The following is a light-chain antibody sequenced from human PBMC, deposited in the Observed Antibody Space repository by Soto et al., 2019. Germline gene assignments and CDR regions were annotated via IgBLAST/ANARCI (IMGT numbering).Light chain of an antibody. V-gene: IGKV1-39*01. CDR1: QRISNY. CDR3: QQSYSTSWT. Sequence: DIQLTQSPSFLSASVGDRVTITCRASQRISNYLNWYQQKPGKAPKVLIYHAYSLQSGVQSRFSGSGSGTDFTLTIRSLQPDDFATYYCQQSYSTSWTFGQGTKVDIK. CDR2: HAY. J-gene: IGKJ1*01.